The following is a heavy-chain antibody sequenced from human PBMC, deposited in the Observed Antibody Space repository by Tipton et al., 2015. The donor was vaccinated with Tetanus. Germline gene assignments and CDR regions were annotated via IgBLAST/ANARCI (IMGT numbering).Heavy chain of an antibody. Sequence: QVQLVQSGAEMKKPGASVKVSCTAPGYTFTNYYIYWVRQAPGQGLEWMGWIDPNSGGTVYAQKFQGRVTMTRDTSISTAYMELRSLRSDDTAVYYCARDRGDYIYYGMDVWGPGTTVTVS. D-gene: IGHD3-22*01. CDR1: GYTFTNYY. V-gene: IGHV1-2*02. J-gene: IGHJ6*02. CDR2: IDPNSGGT. CDR3: ARDRGDYIYYGMDV.